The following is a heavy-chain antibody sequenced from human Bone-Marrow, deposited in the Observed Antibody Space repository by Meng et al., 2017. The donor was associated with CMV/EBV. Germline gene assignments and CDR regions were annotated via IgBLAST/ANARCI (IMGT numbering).Heavy chain of an antibody. J-gene: IGHJ6*02. V-gene: IGHV4-59*01. CDR1: DGSISSYY. D-gene: IGHD2-2*02. CDR3: ARASPDTRKGYCSSTSCYNYYYYYGMDV. CDR2: IYYSGST. Sequence: SETLSLTCTVSDGSISSYYWSWIRQPPGKGLEWIGYIYYSGSTNYNPSLKSRVTISVDTSKNQFSLKLSSVTAADTAVYYCARASPDTRKGYCSSTSCYNYYYYYGMDVWGQGTTVTVSS.